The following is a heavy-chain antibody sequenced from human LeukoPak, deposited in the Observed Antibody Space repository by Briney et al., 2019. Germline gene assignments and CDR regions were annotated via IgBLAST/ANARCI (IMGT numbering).Heavy chain of an antibody. CDR3: ARTDGYDI. V-gene: IGHV3-48*04. Sequence: GGSLTLSCARSGFIFTSYTMNWVRQAPGKGLEWVSYISSVRGIIYYADSVTGRFTISRDHAKKSLYLQMNSLRAEDTAVYFCARTDGYDIWGQGTMVTVS. J-gene: IGHJ3*02. CDR1: GFIFTSYT. CDR2: ISSVRGII.